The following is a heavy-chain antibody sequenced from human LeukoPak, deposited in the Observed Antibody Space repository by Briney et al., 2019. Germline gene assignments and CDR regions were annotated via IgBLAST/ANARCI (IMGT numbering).Heavy chain of an antibody. CDR1: GYTLTNYY. J-gene: IGHJ4*02. D-gene: IGHD3-22*01. V-gene: IGHV1-46*01. CDR2: VNPSGGST. CDR3: ARGTDAYYYDSSDIDY. Sequence: ASVKVSCKESGYTLTNYYMHWVRQAPAQGLEWLGMVNPSGGSTSYAQKFQGRVTMTRDTSTSTVYMELSSLRSEDTAVYYCARGTDAYYYDSSDIDYWGQGTLVTVSS.